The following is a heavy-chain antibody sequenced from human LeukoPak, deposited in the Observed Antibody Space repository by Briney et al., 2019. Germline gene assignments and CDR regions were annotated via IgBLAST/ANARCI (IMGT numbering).Heavy chain of an antibody. CDR2: ISSSGSTI. CDR3: AREYYYDSSGYFDY. Sequence: PGGSLRLSCAASGFTFSRNGMHWVRQAPGKGLEWVSYISSSGSTIYYADSVKGRFTISRDNAKNSLYLQMNSLRAEDTAVYYCAREYYYDSSGYFDYWGQGTLVTVSS. D-gene: IGHD3-22*01. V-gene: IGHV3-48*04. CDR1: GFTFSRNG. J-gene: IGHJ4*02.